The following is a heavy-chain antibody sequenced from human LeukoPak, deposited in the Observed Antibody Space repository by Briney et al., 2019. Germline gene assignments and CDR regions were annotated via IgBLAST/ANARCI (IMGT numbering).Heavy chain of an antibody. CDR2: ISTSSSYI. CDR3: ARGSSTFDY. D-gene: IGHD2-2*01. CDR1: GFTLSSYS. Sequence: GGSLRLSCAASGFTLSSYSMNWVRQAPGKGLEWVSSISTSSSYIYYADSVKGRFTISRDNAKNSLFLHMNSLRAEDTAVYYCARGSSTFDYWGQATLVTVSS. V-gene: IGHV3-21*01. J-gene: IGHJ4*02.